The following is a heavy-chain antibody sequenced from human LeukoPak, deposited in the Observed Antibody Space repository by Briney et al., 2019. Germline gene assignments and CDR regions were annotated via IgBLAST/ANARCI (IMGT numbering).Heavy chain of an antibody. CDR1: GYTFTGYY. CDR2: INPNSGGT. CDR3: ARTRLLWFGEFTYYFDY. J-gene: IGHJ4*02. D-gene: IGHD3-10*01. Sequence: ASVKVSCKASGYTFTGYYMHWVRQAPGQGLEWMGWINPNSGGTNYAQKFQGRVTMTRDTSIGTAYMELSRLRSDDTAVYYCARTRLLWFGEFTYYFDYWGQGTLVTVSS. V-gene: IGHV1-2*02.